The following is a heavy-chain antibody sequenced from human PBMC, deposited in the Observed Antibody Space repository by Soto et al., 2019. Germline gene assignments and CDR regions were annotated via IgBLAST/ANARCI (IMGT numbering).Heavy chain of an antibody. CDR1: GGTFSSYA. CDR3: ESRPRWYDSSGYSGSDDAFDT. J-gene: IGHJ3*02. Sequence: GASVKASCKACGGTFSSYAISLVRQAPGQGLEWMGGIIPIFGTANYSQKFQGRVTITADKSTSTAYMELSSLRSEDTALYYCESRPRWYDSSGYSGSDDAFDTWGQGTMVTV. V-gene: IGHV1-69*06. CDR2: IIPIFGTA. D-gene: IGHD3-22*01.